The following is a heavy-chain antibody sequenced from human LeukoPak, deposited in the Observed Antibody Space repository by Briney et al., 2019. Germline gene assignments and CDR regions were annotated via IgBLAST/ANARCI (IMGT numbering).Heavy chain of an antibody. CDR3: AKEHSPGAVAGTYYFDY. CDR1: GFTFSSYA. D-gene: IGHD6-19*01. Sequence: PGGSLRLSCAASGFTFSSYAMSWVRQAPGKGLEWVSAISGSGGSTYYADSVKGRFTISRDNSKNTLYLQMNSLRAEDTAVYYCAKEHSPGAVAGTYYFDYWGQGTLVTVSS. V-gene: IGHV3-23*01. CDR2: ISGSGGST. J-gene: IGHJ4*02.